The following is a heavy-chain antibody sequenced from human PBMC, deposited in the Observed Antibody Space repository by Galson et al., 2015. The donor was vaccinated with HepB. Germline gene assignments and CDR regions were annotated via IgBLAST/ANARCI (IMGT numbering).Heavy chain of an antibody. V-gene: IGHV3-30-3*01. CDR3: ARDRTIGITWAEGYFDY. CDR2: ISYDGSNK. CDR1: GFTFSSYA. J-gene: IGHJ4*02. Sequence: SLRLSCAASGFTFSSYAMHWVRQAPGKGLEWVAVISYDGSNKYYADSVKGRFTISRDNSKNTLYLQMNSLRAEDTAVYYCARDRTIGITWAEGYFDYWGQGTLVTVSS. D-gene: IGHD3-10*01.